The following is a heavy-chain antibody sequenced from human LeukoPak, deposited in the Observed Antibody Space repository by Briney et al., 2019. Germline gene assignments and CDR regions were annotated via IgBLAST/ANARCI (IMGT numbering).Heavy chain of an antibody. Sequence: KTGGSLRLSCAASGFTLSNYAMSWVRQAPGKGLEWVSAISGSAGNTYYADSVKGRFTISRDNAKNSLFLQMNSLRAEDTAVYYCAREYHYYSSGYPGYWGQGTLVTVSS. D-gene: IGHD3-22*01. CDR2: ISGSAGNT. CDR1: GFTLSNYA. CDR3: AREYHYYSSGYPGY. V-gene: IGHV3-21*01. J-gene: IGHJ4*02.